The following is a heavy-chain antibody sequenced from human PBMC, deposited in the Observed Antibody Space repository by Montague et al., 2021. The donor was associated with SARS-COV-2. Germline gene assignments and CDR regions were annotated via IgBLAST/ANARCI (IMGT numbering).Heavy chain of an antibody. CDR3: ARVSEEMATMGVYYYYGMDV. CDR1: GGSISSGGYY. Sequence: TLSLTCTVSGGSISSGGYYWSWIRQHPGKGLEWIGYIYYSGSTYYNPSLKSRVTISVDTSKNQFSLKLSSVTAADTAVYYCARVSEEMATMGVYYYYGMDVWGQGTTVTVSS. D-gene: IGHD5-24*01. J-gene: IGHJ6*02. V-gene: IGHV4-31*03. CDR2: IYYSGST.